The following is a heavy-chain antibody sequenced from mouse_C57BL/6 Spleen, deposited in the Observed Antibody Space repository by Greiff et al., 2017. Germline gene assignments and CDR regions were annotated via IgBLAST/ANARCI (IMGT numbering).Heavy chain of an antibody. D-gene: IGHD2-5*01. J-gene: IGHJ1*03. CDR1: GYTFTSYW. Sequence: QVQLQQPGTELVKPGASVKLSCKASGYTFTSYWMHWVKHRPGQGLAWIGNINPSNGGTNYNEKFKSKATLTVDKSSSTAYMQLSSLTSEDSAVYYCARNYSNYWYFDVWGTGTTVTVSS. CDR2: INPSNGGT. CDR3: ARNYSNYWYFDV. V-gene: IGHV1-53*01.